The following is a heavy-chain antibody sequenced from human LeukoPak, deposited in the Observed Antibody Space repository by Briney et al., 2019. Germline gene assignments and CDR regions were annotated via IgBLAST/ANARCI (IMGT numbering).Heavy chain of an antibody. CDR3: ARGYYGSGSLLMGPCFDP. V-gene: IGHV1-69*13. D-gene: IGHD3-10*01. CDR2: HIPIFGTA. Sequence: SVKVSCKASTGTFSTYAISWVRQAPGQGLEWMGGHIPIFGTANYAQKFQGRVTITADESTSTAYMELSRLRSDDTAVYYCARGYYGSGSLLMGPCFDPWGQGTLVTVSS. CDR1: TGTFSTYA. J-gene: IGHJ5*02.